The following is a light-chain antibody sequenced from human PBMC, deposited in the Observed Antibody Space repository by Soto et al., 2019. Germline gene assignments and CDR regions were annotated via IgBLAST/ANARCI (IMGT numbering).Light chain of an antibody. J-gene: IGLJ1*01. V-gene: IGLV2-11*01. Sequence: QSALTQPRSVSGSPGQSVTISCTGTSSDVGAYNYVSWYQQHPGKAPKVMIYDVSKRPSGVPDRFSGSKSANTASLTISGLQSEDEADYYCCSYAGSYTYVFGTGPKVTVL. CDR1: SSDVGAYNY. CDR2: DVS. CDR3: CSYAGSYTYV.